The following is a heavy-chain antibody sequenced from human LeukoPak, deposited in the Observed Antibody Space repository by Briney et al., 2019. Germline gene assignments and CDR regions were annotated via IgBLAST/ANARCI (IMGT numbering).Heavy chain of an antibody. CDR1: GGTFSSYA. V-gene: IGHV1-69*13. Sequence: SVKVSCKASGGTFSSYAISWVRQAPGQGLEWMGGIIPIFGTANYAQKFQGRVTITADESTSTAYMELSSLRSEDTAVYYCAREGKVYDYDFWSGYSPGGDYWGQGTLVTVSS. CDR2: IIPIFGTA. J-gene: IGHJ4*02. CDR3: AREGKVYDYDFWSGYSPGGDY. D-gene: IGHD3-3*01.